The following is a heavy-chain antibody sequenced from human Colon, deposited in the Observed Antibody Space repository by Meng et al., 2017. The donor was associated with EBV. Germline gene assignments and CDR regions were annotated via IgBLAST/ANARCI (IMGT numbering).Heavy chain of an antibody. CDR1: GGSLSGAY. J-gene: IGHJ4*02. V-gene: IGHV4-34*12. Sequence: QRQRQRWGAGPLKPSATLSLTSAGNGGSLSGAYWNWIRKPPGKGLECIGEIIHGGSPSYNPSLKSRVTISIDTSKNQLSLMLSSVTAADTAVFYCARRPTGIDYWGQGTLVTVSS. D-gene: IGHD2-8*02. CDR2: IIHGGSP. CDR3: ARRPTGIDY.